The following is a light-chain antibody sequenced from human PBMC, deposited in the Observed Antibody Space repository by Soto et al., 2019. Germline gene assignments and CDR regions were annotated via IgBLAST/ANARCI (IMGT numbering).Light chain of an antibody. V-gene: IGLV2-8*01. CDR3: SSYAGSNNFV. CDR2: EVN. CDR1: SSGVGGYTY. Sequence: QSVLTQPPSASGSPGQSVTISCTGTSSGVGGYTYVSWYQQHPGKAPKLVIFEVNKRPSGVPDRFSGSKSGNTASLTVSGLRTEDEADYYCSSYAGSNNFVFGTGTKVTVL. J-gene: IGLJ1*01.